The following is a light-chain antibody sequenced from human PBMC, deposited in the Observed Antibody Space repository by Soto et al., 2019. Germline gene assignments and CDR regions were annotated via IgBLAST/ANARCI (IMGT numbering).Light chain of an antibody. Sequence: QSALTQPPSVSGAPGQRVTISCTGSSSNIGAGYDVHWYQQLPGTAPKLLIYGNTDRPSGVPDRFSGSRSGTSASLAVSGLRSEDEADYYCAAWDDSLGGYVFGPGTKVTVL. CDR2: GNT. CDR1: SSNIGAGYD. CDR3: AAWDDSLGGYV. J-gene: IGLJ1*01. V-gene: IGLV1-40*01.